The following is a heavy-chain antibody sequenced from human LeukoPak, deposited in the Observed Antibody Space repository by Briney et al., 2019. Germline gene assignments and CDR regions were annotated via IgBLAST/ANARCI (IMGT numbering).Heavy chain of an antibody. V-gene: IGHV3-30-3*01. CDR2: ISYDGSNK. J-gene: IGHJ4*02. Sequence: GRSLRLSCAASGFTFSTYAMHWVRQAPGKGLEWVAVISYDGSNKYYADSVKGRFTISRDNSKNTLYLQMNSLRAEDTAVYYCARGYPFTVVPYYFDYWGQGTLVTVSS. CDR1: GFTFSTYA. D-gene: IGHD4-23*01. CDR3: ARGYPFTVVPYYFDY.